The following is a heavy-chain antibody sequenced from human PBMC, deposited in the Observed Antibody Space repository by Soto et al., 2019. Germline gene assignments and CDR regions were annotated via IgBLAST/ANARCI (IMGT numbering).Heavy chain of an antibody. Sequence: EVQLVESGGGVVRPGGSLRLSCAAAGFAFDDYGMRWVRQAPWKRLEWVSGINWNGGSTGYADSVKGRFTISRDNAKNSLYLQMNSLRAEDTALYFCARDLSGYVPFDYWGQGTLVTFSS. CDR3: ARDLSGYVPFDY. V-gene: IGHV3-20*04. CDR1: GFAFDDYG. CDR2: INWNGGST. J-gene: IGHJ4*02. D-gene: IGHD5-12*01.